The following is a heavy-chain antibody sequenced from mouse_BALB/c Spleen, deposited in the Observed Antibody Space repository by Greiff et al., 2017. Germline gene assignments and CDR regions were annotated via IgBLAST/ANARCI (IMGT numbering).Heavy chain of an antibody. CDR2: IYPGDGDT. CDR1: GYTFTSYW. D-gene: IGHD1-1*01. V-gene: IGHV1-87*01. Sequence: QVHVKQSGAELARPGASVKLSCKASGYTFTSYWMQWVKQRPGQGLEWIGAIYPGDGDTRYTQKFKGKATLTADKSSSTAYMQLSSLASEDSAVYYCARSDLLRSFDYWGQGTTLTVSS. J-gene: IGHJ2*01. CDR3: ARSDLLRSFDY.